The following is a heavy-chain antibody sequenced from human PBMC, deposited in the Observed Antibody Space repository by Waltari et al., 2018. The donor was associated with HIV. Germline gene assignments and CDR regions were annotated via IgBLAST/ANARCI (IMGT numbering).Heavy chain of an antibody. J-gene: IGHJ4*02. CDR1: GFTFNTYD. V-gene: IGHV3-13*04. CDR3: VRVRDSSSGWYIFDY. D-gene: IGHD6-19*01. CDR2: IGAAGDT. Sequence: EVHLVESGGGLIQPGGSLRLSCAASGFTFNTYDMHWVRQAALECLQWVSAIGAAGDTYYSDSVKGRFTISRENAKNSLFLQINSLRAGDSAVYFCVRVRDSSSGWYIFDYWGQGALVTVSS.